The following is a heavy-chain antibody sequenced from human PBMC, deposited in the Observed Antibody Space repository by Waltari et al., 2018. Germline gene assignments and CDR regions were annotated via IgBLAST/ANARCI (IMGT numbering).Heavy chain of an antibody. CDR2: IRSKAYGGTT. CDR3: TRKPGIAVAGADY. V-gene: IGHV3-49*03. Sequence: EVQLVESGGGLVQPGRSLRLSCTASGFTFGDYAMSWFRQAPGKGLEGVGFIRSKAYGGTTEYAASVKGRFTISRDDSKSIAYLQMNSLKTEDTAVYYCTRKPGIAVAGADYWGQGTLVTVSS. D-gene: IGHD6-19*01. CDR1: GFTFGDYA. J-gene: IGHJ4*02.